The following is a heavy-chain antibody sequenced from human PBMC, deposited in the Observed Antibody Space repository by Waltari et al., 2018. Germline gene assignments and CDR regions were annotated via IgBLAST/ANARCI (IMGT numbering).Heavy chain of an antibody. Sequence: QLQLQESGPRLVKASETLSLTCTVSGDSVSSSSYYWGWIRQPPGKGLEWIGGIFYTGNTFQNPSRKSRVSISIDTYKNQFSLRLRSVTAADTAVYYCAREASSEKGFDYWGQGTLVTVSP. J-gene: IGHJ4*02. V-gene: IGHV4-39*07. CDR2: IFYTGNT. CDR3: AREASSEKGFDY. CDR1: GDSVSSSSYY. D-gene: IGHD3-10*01.